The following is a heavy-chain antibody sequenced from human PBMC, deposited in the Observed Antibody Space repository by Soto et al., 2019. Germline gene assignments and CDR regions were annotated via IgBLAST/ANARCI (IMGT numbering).Heavy chain of an antibody. CDR1: GGSISSGGYY. D-gene: IGHD2-15*01. CDR2: IYYSGST. J-gene: IGHJ4*02. CDR3: ARRYGGTVDY. V-gene: IGHV4-61*08. Sequence: PSETLSLTCTISGGSISSGGYYWSWIRQHPGKGLEWIGYIYYSGSTNYNPSLKSRVTISVDTSKNQFSLKLSSVTAADTAVYYCARRYGGTVDYWGQGTLVTVS.